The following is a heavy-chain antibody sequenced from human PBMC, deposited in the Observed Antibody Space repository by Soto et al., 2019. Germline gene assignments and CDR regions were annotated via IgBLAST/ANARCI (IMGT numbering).Heavy chain of an antibody. CDR2: ISGSSGYT. D-gene: IGHD3-10*01. CDR1: GFSFSDSY. J-gene: IGHJ6*02. CDR3: ARDRGGYGPPDV. V-gene: IGHV3-11*06. Sequence: QVPLVESGGCLVKPGGSLRLSCAASGFSFSDSYMSWVRQAPGKGLEWVAYISGSSGYTGYADSVKGRFTISRDNAKISLYLQMNSLRVEDTAVYYCARDRGGYGPPDVWGQGTTVTVSS.